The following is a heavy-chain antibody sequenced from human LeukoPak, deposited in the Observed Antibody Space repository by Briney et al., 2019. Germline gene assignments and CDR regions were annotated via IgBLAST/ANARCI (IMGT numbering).Heavy chain of an antibody. Sequence: GGSLRLSCAASGFTFSGYYMFWVRQVPGKGLMWVAHINGFGTEATYADTVKGRFTISRDSSKNTLSLQMNSLRAEDTAVYYCARGGSSPHFDSWGQGTLVTVSS. CDR2: INGFGTEA. D-gene: IGHD6-6*01. CDR1: GFTFSGYY. CDR3: ARGGSSPHFDS. J-gene: IGHJ4*02. V-gene: IGHV3-74*01.